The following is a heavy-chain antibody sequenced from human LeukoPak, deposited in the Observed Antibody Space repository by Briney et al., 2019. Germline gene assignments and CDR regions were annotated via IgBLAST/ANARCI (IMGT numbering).Heavy chain of an antibody. CDR3: ASGDYMDY. Sequence: PGGSLRLSCAASGFTFSNYWMSWVRQAPGKGLEWVANMKQDGSEKYYVDSVKGRFTISRDNAKSSLFLQMNSLRAEDTAVYYCASGDYMDYWGQGTLVIVSS. D-gene: IGHD3-16*01. CDR1: GFTFSNYW. V-gene: IGHV3-7*01. CDR2: MKQDGSEK. J-gene: IGHJ4*02.